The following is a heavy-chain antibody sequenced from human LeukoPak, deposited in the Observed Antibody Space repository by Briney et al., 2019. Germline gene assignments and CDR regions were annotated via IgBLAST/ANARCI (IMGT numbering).Heavy chain of an antibody. CDR2: SSSDGSTS. Sequence: GSLRLSCAASGFTFSRHWMHWVRQAPGKGLVWVSRSSSDGSTSNYADSVKGRFTISRDNAKNTLYLQMNSLRAEDTAVYYCASDTVDTALGIDYWGQGTLVTVSS. J-gene: IGHJ4*02. CDR3: ASDTVDTALGIDY. V-gene: IGHV3-74*01. CDR1: GFTFSRHW. D-gene: IGHD5-18*01.